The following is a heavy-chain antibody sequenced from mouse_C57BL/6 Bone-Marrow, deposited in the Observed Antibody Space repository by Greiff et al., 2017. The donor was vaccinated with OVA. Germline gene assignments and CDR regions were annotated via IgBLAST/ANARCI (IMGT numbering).Heavy chain of an antibody. CDR1: GYTFTSYW. V-gene: IGHV1-55*01. CDR2: IYPGSGST. D-gene: IGHD2-3*01. J-gene: IGHJ2*01. Sequence: QVQLQQPGAELVKPGASVKMSCKASGYTFTSYWITWVKQRPGQGLEWIGDIYPGSGSTNYNEKFKSKATLTVDTSSSTAYMQLGSLTSEDSAVYYCARGGAYDGYSYYFDYWGQGTTLTVSS. CDR3: ARGGAYDGYSYYFDY.